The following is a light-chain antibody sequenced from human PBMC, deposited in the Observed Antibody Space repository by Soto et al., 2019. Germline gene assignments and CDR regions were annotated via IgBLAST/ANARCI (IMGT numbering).Light chain of an antibody. Sequence: QSVLTQPASVSGSPGQSITISCCGTGDDIGGYNFVSWYQHHPGKAPKLIIYDVTHRPSGVSERFSGSKSGFTASLTISGLQAEDESHYYCASFTSISTYVFGTGTKLTVL. CDR1: GDDIGGYNF. J-gene: IGLJ1*01. CDR3: ASFTSISTYV. V-gene: IGLV2-14*01. CDR2: DVT.